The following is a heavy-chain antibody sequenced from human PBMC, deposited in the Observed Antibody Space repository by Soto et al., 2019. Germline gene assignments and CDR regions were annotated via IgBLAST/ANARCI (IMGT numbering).Heavy chain of an antibody. J-gene: IGHJ6*02. Sequence: GSLTLSSSASGSTLIRYAMHWVRQAPGKGLEYVSAISSNGGSTYYADSVKGRFTISRDNSKNTLYLQMSSLRAEDTAVYYCVKEAACTVGYYYYYYGMDVWGQGTTVTVSS. CDR3: VKEAACTVGYYYYYYGMDV. D-gene: IGHD4-17*01. V-gene: IGHV3-64D*06. CDR2: ISSNGGST. CDR1: GSTLIRYA.